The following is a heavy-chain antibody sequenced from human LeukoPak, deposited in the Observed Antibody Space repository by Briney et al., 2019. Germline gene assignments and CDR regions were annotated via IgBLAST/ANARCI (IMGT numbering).Heavy chain of an antibody. CDR2: INPSGCST. D-gene: IGHD2-15*01. CDR1: GYTFTSYY. Sequence: GASVKVSCKASGYTFTSYYMHWVRQAPGQGLEWMGIINPSGCSTSYAQKFQGRVPITRDTSTSTVYMELRSLRSEATAAYYYAREEARGGLLRGRGAFDYWGQGTLVTVSS. CDR3: AREEARGGLLRGRGAFDY. J-gene: IGHJ4*02. V-gene: IGHV1-46*01.